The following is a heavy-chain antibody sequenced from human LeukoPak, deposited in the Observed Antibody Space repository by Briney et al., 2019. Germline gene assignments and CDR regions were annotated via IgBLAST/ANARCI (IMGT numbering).Heavy chain of an antibody. CDR3: AKEQYGMDV. J-gene: IGHJ6*02. CDR2: ISWNSGSI. Sequence: QPGRSLRLSCAASGFTFDDCAMHWVRQAPGKGLEWVSGISWNSGSIGYADSVKGRFTISRDNAKNSLYLQMNSLRAEDTALYYCAKEQYGMDVWGQGTTVTVSS. CDR1: GFTFDDCA. V-gene: IGHV3-9*01.